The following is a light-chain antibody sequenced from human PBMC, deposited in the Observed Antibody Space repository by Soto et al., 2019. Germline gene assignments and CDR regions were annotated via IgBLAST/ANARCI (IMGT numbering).Light chain of an antibody. CDR3: SSYAGTSYV. CDR1: SSDVGGYNF. V-gene: IGLV2-8*01. Sequence: QSVLTQPPSASGSPGQSVTVSCSGTSSDVGGYNFVSWYQQHPGKAPKLIIYEVTKRPSGVPDRFSGSKSGNTASLTVSGLQAEDEADYYCSSYAGTSYVFGTGTKLTVL. CDR2: EVT. J-gene: IGLJ1*01.